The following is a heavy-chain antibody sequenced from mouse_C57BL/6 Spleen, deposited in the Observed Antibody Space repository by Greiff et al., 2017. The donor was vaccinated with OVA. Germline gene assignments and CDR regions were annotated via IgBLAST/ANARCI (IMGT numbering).Heavy chain of an antibody. D-gene: IGHD4-1*01. CDR1: GYTFTGYW. J-gene: IGHJ2*01. CDR2: IYPGSGST. V-gene: IGHV1-9*01. Sequence: VQLQQSGAELMKPGASVKLSCKATGYTFTGYWIEWVKQRPGHGLEWIGDIYPGSGSTNYNEKFKSKATLTVDTSSSTAYMQLSSLTSEDSAVYYCARFLTGLFDYWGQGTTLTVSS. CDR3: ARFLTGLFDY.